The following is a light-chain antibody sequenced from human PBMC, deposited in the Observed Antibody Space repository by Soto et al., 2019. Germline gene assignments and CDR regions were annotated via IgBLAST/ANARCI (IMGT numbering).Light chain of an antibody. CDR2: EVS. V-gene: IGLV2-8*01. CDR3: SSYAGNNIHYV. Sequence: QSALTQPPSASGSAGQSVTISCTGTSTDVGGYNYVSWYQQHPGKAPKLMIYEVSKRPSGVPDRFSGSKSGNTASLTVSGLPAEYDADYYCSSYAGNNIHYVFGTGTKLTVL. J-gene: IGLJ1*01. CDR1: STDVGGYNY.